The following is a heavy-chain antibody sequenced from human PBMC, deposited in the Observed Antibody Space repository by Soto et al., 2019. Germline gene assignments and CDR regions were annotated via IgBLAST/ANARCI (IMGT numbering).Heavy chain of an antibody. CDR1: GYVFTSSF. J-gene: IGHJ6*02. Sequence: QVQLLQSGAEVKKPGASVQVSCKASGYVFTSSFVHWVRQAPGQGLEWMGMVNPSVGSAAYAHKFQGSIAVTREMSTATVYLDLRSLTAADTAIYYCAREVNSVITPDDTEDYSGLDVWGQGTTVIVSS. V-gene: IGHV1-46*01. CDR2: VNPSVGSA. D-gene: IGHD1-26*01. CDR3: AREVNSVITPDDTEDYSGLDV.